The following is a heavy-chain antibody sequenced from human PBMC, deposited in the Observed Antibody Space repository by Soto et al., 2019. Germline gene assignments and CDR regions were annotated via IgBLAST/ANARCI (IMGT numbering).Heavy chain of an antibody. V-gene: IGHV3-11*06. CDR3: ASWAGYDSSGRLNY. J-gene: IGHJ4*02. CDR1: GFTFSDYY. CDR2: ISSSSSYT. D-gene: IGHD3-22*01. Sequence: RLSCAAAGFTFSDYYMSWISQAPGKGLEWVSYISSSSSYTNYADSVKGRFTISRDNAKNSLYLQMNSLRAEDTAVYYCASWAGYDSSGRLNYWGQGTLVTVSS.